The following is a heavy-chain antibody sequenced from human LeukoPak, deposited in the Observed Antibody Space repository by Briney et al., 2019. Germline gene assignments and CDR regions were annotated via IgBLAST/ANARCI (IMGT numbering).Heavy chain of an antibody. Sequence: GGSLRLSCAASGFTFSSYAMSWVRQAPGKGLEWVSAISGSGGSTYYADSVKGRSTISRDNSKNTLYLQMNSLRAEDTAVYYCAKDIAYYYDSSGYYHDYWGQGTLVTVSS. CDR2: ISGSGGST. CDR3: AKDIAYYYDSSGYYHDY. J-gene: IGHJ4*02. CDR1: GFTFSSYA. V-gene: IGHV3-23*01. D-gene: IGHD3-22*01.